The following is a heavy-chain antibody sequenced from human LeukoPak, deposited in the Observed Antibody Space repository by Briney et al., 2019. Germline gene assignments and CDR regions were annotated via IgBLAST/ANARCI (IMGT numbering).Heavy chain of an antibody. J-gene: IGHJ4*02. CDR3: SEGYFEPFDH. CDR1: GASVSTSH. V-gene: IGHV4-59*02. D-gene: IGHD2/OR15-2a*01. CDR2: LSYTGKT. Sequence: PSETLSLTCVVSGASVSTSHCNWIRHLPGKGLEWIGCLSYTGKTDYNPSVASRVTISLGTSKNQVSLKLRSVTAADTSVYYCSEGYFEPFDHWGQGTLVTVSS.